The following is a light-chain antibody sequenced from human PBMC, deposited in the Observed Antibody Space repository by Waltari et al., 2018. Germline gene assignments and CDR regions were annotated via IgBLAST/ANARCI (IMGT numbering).Light chain of an antibody. CDR3: SSYTSSSTLV. V-gene: IGLV2-14*03. J-gene: IGLJ3*02. CDR1: SSDIGGYNY. CDR2: DVS. Sequence: QSALTQPASVSGSPGQSITISCTGTSSDIGGYNYVSCYQQHPGKAPTLMLFDVSNRPPGVSIRSSASKSGNTASLTSSGLQAEDEADYYCSSYTSSSTLVFGGGTKLTVL.